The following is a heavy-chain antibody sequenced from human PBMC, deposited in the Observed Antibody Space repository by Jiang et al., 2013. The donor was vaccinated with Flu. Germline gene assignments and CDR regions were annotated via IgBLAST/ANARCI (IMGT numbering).Heavy chain of an antibody. CDR2: IYPGNSKT. CDR3: ARRGDAPSELVRP. Sequence: GAEVKKPGESLKISCQGSGYSFARDWIAWVRQMPGGGLEWMGIIYPGNSKTRYSPSFQGQVTISADKSISTAYLQWSSLKASDSAMYYCARRGDAPSELVRPWGQGTLVTVSS. D-gene: IGHD4-17*01. V-gene: IGHV5-51*03. J-gene: IGHJ5*02. CDR1: GYSFARDW.